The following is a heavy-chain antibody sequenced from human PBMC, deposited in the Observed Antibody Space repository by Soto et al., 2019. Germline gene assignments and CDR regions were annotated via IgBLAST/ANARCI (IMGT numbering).Heavy chain of an antibody. CDR3: ARDSPYSSGWDAFDI. Sequence: LEILSLTCTVSGGSISSSSCYWGWIRQPPGKGLEWIGSIYYSGSTYYNPSLKSRVTISVDTSKNQFSLKLSSVTAADTAVYYCARDSPYSSGWDAFDIWGQGTMVT. D-gene: IGHD6-19*01. CDR1: GGSISSSSCY. V-gene: IGHV4-39*02. J-gene: IGHJ3*02. CDR2: IYYSGST.